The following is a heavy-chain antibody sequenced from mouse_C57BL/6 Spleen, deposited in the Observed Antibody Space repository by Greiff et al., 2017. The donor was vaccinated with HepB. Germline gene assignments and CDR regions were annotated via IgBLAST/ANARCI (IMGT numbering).Heavy chain of an antibody. Sequence: VQLQQSGPGLVQPSQSLSITCTVSGFSLTSYGVHWVRQSPGKGLEWLGVIWSGGSTDYNAAFISRLSISKDNSKSQVFFKMNSLQADDTAIYYCARGGYCSSYNAMDYWAQGTSVTVSS. CDR2: IWSGGST. V-gene: IGHV2-2*01. CDR3: ARGGYCSSYNAMDY. CDR1: GFSLTSYG. D-gene: IGHD1-1*01. J-gene: IGHJ4*01.